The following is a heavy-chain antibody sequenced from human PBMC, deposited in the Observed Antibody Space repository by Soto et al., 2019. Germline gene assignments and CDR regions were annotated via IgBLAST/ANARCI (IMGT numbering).Heavy chain of an antibody. CDR1: GFSFSSYD. J-gene: IGHJ6*02. D-gene: IGHD3-9*01. V-gene: IGHV3-13*04. CDR3: ARGLERYFDWLSPYYYGMHV. Sequence: PGGSLRLSCAASGFSFSSYDMHWVRQTTGKGLEWVSGMGSAGDTYYPGSVKGRFTISRENAKNSLYLQMNSLRAGDTAVYYCARGLERYFDWLSPYYYGMHVWGQGTTVTVSS. CDR2: MGSAGDT.